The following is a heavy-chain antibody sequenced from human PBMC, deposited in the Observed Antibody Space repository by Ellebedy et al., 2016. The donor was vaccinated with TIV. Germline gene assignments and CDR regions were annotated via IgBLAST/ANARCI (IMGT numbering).Heavy chain of an antibody. D-gene: IGHD2-2*01. CDR2: ISAYNGNT. J-gene: IGHJ4*02. CDR1: GYTFTSYG. V-gene: IGHV1-18*04. CDR3: AREILAYCSSTSCSDY. Sequence: ALVKVSCKASGYTFTSYGISWVRQAPGQGLEWMGWISAYNGNTNYAQKLQGRVTMTRDTSISTAYMELSRLRSDDTAVYYCAREILAYCSSTSCSDYWGQGTLVTVSS.